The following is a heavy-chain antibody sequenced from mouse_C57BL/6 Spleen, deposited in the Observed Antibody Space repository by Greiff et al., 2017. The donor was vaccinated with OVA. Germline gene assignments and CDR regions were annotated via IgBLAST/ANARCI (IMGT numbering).Heavy chain of an antibody. D-gene: IGHD2-4*01. Sequence: QVQLQQSGAELVRPGTSVKMSCKASGYTFTNYWIGWAKQRPGHGLEWIGDIYPGGGYTNYNEKFKGKATLTADKTSSTAYMQFSSLTSEDSAIYYCARYDYDGRYFDVWGTGTTVTVSS. V-gene: IGHV1-63*01. J-gene: IGHJ1*03. CDR2: IYPGGGYT. CDR1: GYTFTNYW. CDR3: ARYDYDGRYFDV.